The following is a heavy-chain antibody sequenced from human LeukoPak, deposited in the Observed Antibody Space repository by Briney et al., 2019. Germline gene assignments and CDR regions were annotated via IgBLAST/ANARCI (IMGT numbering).Heavy chain of an antibody. CDR1: GDSISRSSFY. CDR2: INYSANT. J-gene: IGHJ4*02. CDR3: ARHGSGGTVTTGY. Sequence: KTSETLSLTCSVSGDSISRSSFYWGWIRQPPGKGLEWIGSINYSANTYYNPSLKSRVTISVDTSKNQCSLKLRSVTAEDTAVYYCARHGSGGTVTTGYWGQGSLLTVSS. D-gene: IGHD4-11*01. V-gene: IGHV4-39*01.